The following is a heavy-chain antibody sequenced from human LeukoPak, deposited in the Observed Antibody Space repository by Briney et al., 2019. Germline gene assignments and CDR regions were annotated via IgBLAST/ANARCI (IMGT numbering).Heavy chain of an antibody. CDR1: GYTFTSYG. Sequence: ASVKVSCKASGYTFTSYGISWVRQAPGQGLEWMGWINPNSGGTNYAQKFQGRVTMTRDTSISTAYMELSRLRSDDTAVYYCARDKPYSSGWGFFDFWGQGTLVTVSS. V-gene: IGHV1-2*02. CDR2: INPNSGGT. D-gene: IGHD6-19*01. J-gene: IGHJ4*02. CDR3: ARDKPYSSGWGFFDF.